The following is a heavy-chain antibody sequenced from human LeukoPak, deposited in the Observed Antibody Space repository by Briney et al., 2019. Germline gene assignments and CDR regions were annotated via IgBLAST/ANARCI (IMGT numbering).Heavy chain of an antibody. D-gene: IGHD2-2*02. CDR2: ISSSGSTI. Sequence: GSLRLSCAASGFTFSDYYMSWIRQAPGKGLEWVSYISSSGSTIYYADSVKGRFTISRDNAKNSLYLQMNSLRAEDTAVYYCASICSSTSCYTNYYYYMDVWGKGTTVTVSS. CDR3: ASICSSTSCYTNYYYYMDV. CDR1: GFTFSDYY. J-gene: IGHJ6*03. V-gene: IGHV3-11*04.